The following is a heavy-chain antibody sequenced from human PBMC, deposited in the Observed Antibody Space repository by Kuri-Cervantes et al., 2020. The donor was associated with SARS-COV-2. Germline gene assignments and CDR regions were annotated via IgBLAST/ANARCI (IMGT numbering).Heavy chain of an antibody. CDR2: IYTSGST. Sequence: SQTLSLTCAVYGGSFSGYYWSWIRQPAGKGLEWIGRIYTSGSTNYNPSLKSRVTMSVDTSKNQFSLKLSSVTAADTAVYYCARTRMVNTAMAYSGAFDIWGQGTMVTVSS. V-gene: IGHV4-59*10. CDR3: ARTRMVNTAMAYSGAFDI. D-gene: IGHD5-18*01. CDR1: GGSFSGYY. J-gene: IGHJ3*02.